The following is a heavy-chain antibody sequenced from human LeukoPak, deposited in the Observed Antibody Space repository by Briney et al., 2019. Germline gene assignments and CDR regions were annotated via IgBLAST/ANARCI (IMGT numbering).Heavy chain of an antibody. CDR3: AKVLGYSYGPGAFDY. CDR1: GFTFSSYG. D-gene: IGHD5-18*01. CDR2: ISYDGSNK. Sequence: GGTLRLSCAASGFTFSSYGMHWVRQAPGKGLEWVAVISYDGSNKYYADSEKGRFTISRDNSKNTLYLQMNSLRAEDTAVYYCAKVLGYSYGPGAFDYWGQGTLVTVSS. J-gene: IGHJ4*02. V-gene: IGHV3-30*18.